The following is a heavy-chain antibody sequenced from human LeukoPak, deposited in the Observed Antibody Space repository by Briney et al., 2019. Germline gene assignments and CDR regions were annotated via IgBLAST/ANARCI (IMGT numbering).Heavy chain of an antibody. CDR1: GSRFTSYW. J-gene: IGHJ3*02. D-gene: IGHD3-10*01. CDR2: IYPGDSDT. Sequence: GESLKISCKGSGSRFTSYWIGWVRQMPGKGLEWMGIIYPGDSDTRYSPSFQGQVTISADKSISTAYLQWSRLKASDTAMYYCASSLISRAFDIWGQGTMVTVSS. CDR3: ASSLISRAFDI. V-gene: IGHV5-51*01.